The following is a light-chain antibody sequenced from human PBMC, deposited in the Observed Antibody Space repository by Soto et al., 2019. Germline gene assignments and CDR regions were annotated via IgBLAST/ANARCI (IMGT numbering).Light chain of an antibody. CDR3: QAYDYSLTASV. CDR1: SSNLGAGYD. V-gene: IGLV1-40*01. Sequence: QPVLTQPPSVSGAPGQRVTLSCTGTSSNLGAGYDVHWYQQLPGAAPKLVIFGNRNRPSGVPDRFSCSKSGTSASLAITGLQAEDEADYYCQAYDYSLTASVFGGGTKLTVL. J-gene: IGLJ3*02. CDR2: GNR.